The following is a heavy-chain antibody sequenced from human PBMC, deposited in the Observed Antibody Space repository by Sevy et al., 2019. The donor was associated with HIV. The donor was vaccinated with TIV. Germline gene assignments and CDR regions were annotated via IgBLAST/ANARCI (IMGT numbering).Heavy chain of an antibody. CDR3: AKDIPNVRYYDSSGYGAFDI. V-gene: IGHV3-9*01. CDR2: ISWNSGSI. D-gene: IGHD3-22*01. J-gene: IGHJ3*02. CDR1: GFTFDDYA. Sequence: GGSLRLSCAASGFTFDDYAMHGVRQAPGKGLEWVSGISWNSGSIGYADSVKGRFTISRDNAKNSLYLQMNSLRAEDTALYYCAKDIPNVRYYDSSGYGAFDIWGQGTMVTVSS.